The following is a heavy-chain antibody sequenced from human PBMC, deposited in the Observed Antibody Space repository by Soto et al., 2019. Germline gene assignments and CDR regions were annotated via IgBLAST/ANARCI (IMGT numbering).Heavy chain of an antibody. J-gene: IGHJ5*02. D-gene: IGHD2-15*01. CDR2: IYYSGST. CDR3: ARRQSSPWFDP. Sequence: SETLSLTGTVSGGSISSSSYYWGWIRQPPGKGLEWIGNIYYSGSTYYNPSLKSRVTISVDTSKNQFSLKVNSVTAADTAVYYCARRQSSPWFDPWGQGTLVTVSS. V-gene: IGHV4-39*01. CDR1: GGSISSSSYY.